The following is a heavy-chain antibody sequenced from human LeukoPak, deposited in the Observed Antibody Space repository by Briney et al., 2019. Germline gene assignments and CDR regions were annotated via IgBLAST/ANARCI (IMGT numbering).Heavy chain of an antibody. CDR2: ISSSSYI. CDR1: GFTFSSYS. Sequence: GGSLRLSCAASGFTFSSYSMNWVRQAPGKGLEWVSSISSSSYIYYADSVKGRFTISRDNAKNSLYLQMNSLRVEDTAVYYCARGSSSGYYYGNYWGQGTLVTVSS. J-gene: IGHJ4*02. V-gene: IGHV3-21*01. CDR3: ARGSSSGYYYGNY. D-gene: IGHD3-22*01.